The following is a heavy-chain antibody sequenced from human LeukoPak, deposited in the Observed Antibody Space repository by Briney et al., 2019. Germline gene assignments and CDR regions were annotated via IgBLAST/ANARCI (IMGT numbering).Heavy chain of an antibody. CDR1: GYTFTSYA. D-gene: IGHD3-16*01. CDR3: ARVRLVWGMETFDL. CDR2: TSGYNTYT. V-gene: IGHV1-18*01. Sequence: ASVKVSCKASGYTFTSYAITWVRQAPGQGLEWMGWTSGYNTYTTYAQKFQDRVTMTKDASTSTAYMEMRSLRSADTAIYYCARVRLVWGMETFDLWGQGTMVIVSS. J-gene: IGHJ3*01.